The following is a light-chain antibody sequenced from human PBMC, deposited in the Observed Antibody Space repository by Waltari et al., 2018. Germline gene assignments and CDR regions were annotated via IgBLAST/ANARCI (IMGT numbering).Light chain of an antibody. J-gene: IGLJ3*02. CDR3: SSYTTSATWV. CDR1: NSDVGAYQS. CDR2: DVS. Sequence: QSALTPPASVSGSPGQSITISCTGTNSDVGAYQSVPWYQQNPGKAPKLIIFDVSRRPSGVSYRFSGSKSGSTASLTISGLQAGDEADYYCSSYTTSATWVFGGGTRVAVL. V-gene: IGLV2-14*03.